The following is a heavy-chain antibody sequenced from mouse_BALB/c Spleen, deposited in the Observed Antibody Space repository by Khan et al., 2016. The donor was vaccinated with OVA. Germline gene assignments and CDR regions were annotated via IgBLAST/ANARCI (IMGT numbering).Heavy chain of an antibody. Sequence: VQLQESGPGLAAPSQSLSITCTIPGFSLTNYGVHWVRQPPGKGLEWLVVIWNDGTTTYNSALKSRLTITKDNSQSQVFLKMNSLQTDDTAIYFCARQPYYHYNIMDYWGQGTSVTVSS. J-gene: IGHJ4*01. V-gene: IGHV2-6-1*01. CDR1: GFSLTNYG. CDR2: IWNDGTT. CDR3: ARQPYYHYNIMDY. D-gene: IGHD2-10*01.